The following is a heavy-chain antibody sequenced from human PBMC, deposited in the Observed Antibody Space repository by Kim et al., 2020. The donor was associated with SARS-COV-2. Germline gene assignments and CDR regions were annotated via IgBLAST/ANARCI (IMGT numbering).Heavy chain of an antibody. Sequence: SETLSLTCTVSGGSISSSSYYWGWIRQPPGKGLEWIGSIYYSGSTYYNPSLKSRVTISVDTSKNQFSLKLSSVTAADTAVYYCARHPLEVRGVIIPNWGQGTLVTVSS. V-gene: IGHV4-39*01. J-gene: IGHJ4*02. CDR3: ARHPLEVRGVIIPN. CDR2: IYYSGST. D-gene: IGHD3-10*01. CDR1: GGSISSSSYY.